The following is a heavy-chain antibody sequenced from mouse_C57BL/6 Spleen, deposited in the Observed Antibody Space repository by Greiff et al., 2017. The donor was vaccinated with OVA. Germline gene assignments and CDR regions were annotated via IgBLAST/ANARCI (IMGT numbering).Heavy chain of an antibody. CDR2: IYPRDGST. CDR1: GYTFTSYG. D-gene: IGHD1-1*01. Sequence: VQLQQSGPELVKPGASVKLSCKASGYTFTSYGINWVKQRPGQGLEWIGWIYPRDGSTKYNEKFKGKATMTVDTSSSTAYMELHSLTSEDSAVDDYARKNRGYYGSSYVWYFDVWGTGTTVTVSS. V-gene: IGHV1-85*01. CDR3: ARKNRGYYGSSYVWYFDV. J-gene: IGHJ1*03.